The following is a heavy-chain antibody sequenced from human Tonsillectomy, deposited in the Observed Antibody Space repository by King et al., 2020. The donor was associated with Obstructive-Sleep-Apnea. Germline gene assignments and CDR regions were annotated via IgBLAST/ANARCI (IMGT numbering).Heavy chain of an antibody. CDR1: GYTFTSYG. CDR3: ARDRDYYASGSYADY. J-gene: IGHJ4*02. Sequence: QLVQSGAEVKKPGASVKVSCKASGYTFTSYGISWVRQAPGQGIEWMGWITAYNGNTNYAQKLQGRVTMTTDTSTTTAYMELRSLRSDDTAVYYCARDRDYYASGSYADYWGQGTLVTVSS. D-gene: IGHD3-10*01. V-gene: IGHV1-18*01. CDR2: ITAYNGNT.